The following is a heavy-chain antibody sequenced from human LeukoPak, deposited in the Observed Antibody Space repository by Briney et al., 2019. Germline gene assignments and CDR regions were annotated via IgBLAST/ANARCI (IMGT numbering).Heavy chain of an antibody. J-gene: IGHJ6*03. D-gene: IGHD4-11*01. V-gene: IGHV1-69*16. CDR1: GDTFSSYS. Sequence: SVKVSCKASGDTFSSYSVSWVRQAPGQGLEWMGGIIPLLAATSYAQRLQDRVTITTDESATTVYMELSSLRSEDTAVYYCARDVPSRSVTTNYYYYYMDVWGKGTTVTVSS. CDR3: ARDVPSRSVTTNYYYYYMDV. CDR2: IIPLLAAT.